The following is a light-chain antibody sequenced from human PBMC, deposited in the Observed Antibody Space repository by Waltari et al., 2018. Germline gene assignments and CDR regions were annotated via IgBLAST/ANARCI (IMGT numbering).Light chain of an antibody. CDR2: EVS. V-gene: IGLV2-8*01. Sequence: QSALTQPPSSSGSPGQSVTTSCTGTSSDVGGYNPVSWYQHHPGKAPKLMIYEVSKRPSGVPDRFSGSKSGNTASLTVSGLQAEDEADYYCSSYAGSSNLVFGGGTKLTVL. J-gene: IGLJ2*01. CDR1: SSDVGGYNP. CDR3: SSYAGSSNLV.